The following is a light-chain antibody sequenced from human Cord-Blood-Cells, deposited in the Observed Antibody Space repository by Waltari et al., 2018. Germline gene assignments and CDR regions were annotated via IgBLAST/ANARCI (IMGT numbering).Light chain of an antibody. Sequence: DIQLTQSPSFLSASVGDRVTITGRASQGICSYLAWYQQKPGTTPKILVYAASTLQSGVRLRFSGTGSEIALTLTISSLEHEDSDTYYCQQLTSYTLGGGTKVEIK. V-gene: IGKV1-9*01. CDR3: QQLTSYT. CDR2: AAS. CDR1: QGICSY. J-gene: IGKJ4*01.